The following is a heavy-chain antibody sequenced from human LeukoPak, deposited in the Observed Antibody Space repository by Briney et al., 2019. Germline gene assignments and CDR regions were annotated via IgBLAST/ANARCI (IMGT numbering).Heavy chain of an antibody. J-gene: IGHJ6*02. CDR1: GYTFTDYD. CDR3: ARVAYYYDSAGYYLNYYYGMDV. V-gene: IGHV1-8*01. D-gene: IGHD3-22*01. Sequence: ASVKVSCKTSGYTFTDYDINWVRQAFGQGLEWMGWMNPKSGRTGYAQKFQGRITMTRDTSISTAYMELSSLRSEDTAVYYCARVAYYYDSAGYYLNYYYGMDVWGQGTTVTASS. CDR2: MNPKSGRT.